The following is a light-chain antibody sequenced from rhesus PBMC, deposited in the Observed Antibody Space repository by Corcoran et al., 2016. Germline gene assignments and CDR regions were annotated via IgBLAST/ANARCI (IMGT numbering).Light chain of an antibody. J-gene: IGKJ1*01. CDR2: DAS. CDR3: QQHKTYPPA. CDR1: QGIGKY. Sequence: DIQMTQSPSSLSASVGDTVTITCQASQGIGKYLAWYQLKPGKAPKFQIYDASPLQSGVPSRFSGSGSGTEFSLTVSSLQPEDFATYYCQQHKTYPPAFGPGTKVEI. V-gene: IGKV1-25*01.